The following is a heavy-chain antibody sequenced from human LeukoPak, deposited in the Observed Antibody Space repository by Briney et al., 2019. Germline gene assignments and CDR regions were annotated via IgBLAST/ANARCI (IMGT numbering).Heavy chain of an antibody. J-gene: IGHJ6*02. CDR3: ARVSLGFGDV. CDR2: ISGSSTYI. D-gene: IGHD3-10*01. Sequence: GGSLRLSCAASGFTFSSYSMNWVRQAPGKGLEWVSSISGSSTYIYYADSVKGRFTISRDNAKNSLYPQMNSLRAEDTAVYYCARVSLGFGDVWGQGTTVTVSS. CDR1: GFTFSSYS. V-gene: IGHV3-21*01.